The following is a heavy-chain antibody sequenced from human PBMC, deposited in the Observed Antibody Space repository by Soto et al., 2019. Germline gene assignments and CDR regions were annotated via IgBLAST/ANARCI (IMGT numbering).Heavy chain of an antibody. CDR1: GFTFSSYA. D-gene: IGHD6-19*01. CDR2: ISYDGSNK. CDR3: AREYSSGWYYFDY. J-gene: IGHJ4*02. Sequence: GGSLRLSCAASGFTFSSYAMHWVRQAPGKGLEWVAVISYDGSNKYYADSVKGRFTISRDNSKNTLYLQMNSLRAEDTAVYYCAREYSSGWYYFDYWGQGTLVTVSS. V-gene: IGHV3-30-3*01.